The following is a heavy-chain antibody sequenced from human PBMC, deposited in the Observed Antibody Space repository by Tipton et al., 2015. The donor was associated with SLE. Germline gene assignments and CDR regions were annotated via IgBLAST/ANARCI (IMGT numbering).Heavy chain of an antibody. CDR1: GGSISSSSYY. CDR3: ARDGHYYGSGSYYKDGWFDP. D-gene: IGHD3-10*01. CDR2: IYYSGST. J-gene: IGHJ5*02. Sequence: TLSLTCTVSGGSISSSSYYWGWIRQPPGKGLEWIGSIYYSGSTYYNPSLKSRVTISVDTSKNQSSLKLSSVTAADTAVYYCARDGHYYGSGSYYKDGWFDPWGQGTLVTVSS. V-gene: IGHV4-39*07.